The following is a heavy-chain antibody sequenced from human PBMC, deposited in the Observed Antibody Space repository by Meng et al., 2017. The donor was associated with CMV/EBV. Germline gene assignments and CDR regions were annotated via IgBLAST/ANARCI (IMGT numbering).Heavy chain of an antibody. CDR1: GSCSGYY. CDR2: INHSGST. CDR3: ASLNYCSSTSCSRRFDY. V-gene: IGHV4-34*01. D-gene: IGHD2-2*01. J-gene: IGHJ4*02. Sequence: GSCSGYYWSWIRQPPGKGLEWIGEINHSGSTNYNPSLKSRVTISVDTSKNQFSLKLSSVTAADTAVYYCASLNYCSSTSCSRRFDYWGQGTLVTVSS.